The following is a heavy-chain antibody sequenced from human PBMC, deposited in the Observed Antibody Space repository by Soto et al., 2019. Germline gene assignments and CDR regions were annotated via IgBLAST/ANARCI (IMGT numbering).Heavy chain of an antibody. CDR3: AREERDYSGYDLWVYYYYYMDV. Sequence: QSQTLSLTCAISGDSVSSNSAAWNWIRQSPSRGLEWLGRTYYRSKWYNDYAVSVKSRITINPDTSKNQFSLQLNSVTPEDTAVYYCAREERDYSGYDLWVYYYYYMDVWGKGTTVTVSS. J-gene: IGHJ6*03. V-gene: IGHV6-1*01. CDR2: TYYRSKWYN. D-gene: IGHD5-12*01. CDR1: GDSVSSNSAA.